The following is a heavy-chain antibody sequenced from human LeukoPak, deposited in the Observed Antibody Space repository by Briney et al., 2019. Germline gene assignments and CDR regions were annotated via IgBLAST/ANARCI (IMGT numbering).Heavy chain of an antibody. D-gene: IGHD6-19*01. J-gene: IGHJ4*02. Sequence: PGGCLRLSFASSRFTYSSYWMSWVRQAPGKGVAGVANIKQDGRENYKVDSVKGRFTISRDNANNSLSLQMNSLRAEDTAMYYCARVGPDNSGSIDYWGQGTRVTVSS. CDR3: ARVGPDNSGSIDY. V-gene: IGHV3-7*01. CDR1: RFTYSSYW. CDR2: IKQDGREN.